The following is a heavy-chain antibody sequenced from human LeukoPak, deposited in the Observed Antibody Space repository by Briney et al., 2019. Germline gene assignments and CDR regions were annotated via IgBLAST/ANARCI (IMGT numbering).Heavy chain of an antibody. D-gene: IGHD2-2*01. V-gene: IGHV3-11*06. CDR1: RLTLSDYY. CDR3: AQIGHCSSTSCYGTFDY. CDR2: ITSSSSYT. Sequence: GRPLRLSCAASRLTLSDYYMSWIRQAPGKGLEWVSYITSSSSYTNYADSVKGRFTISRDNAKNSLYLQMNSLRAEDTAMYHCAQIGHCSSTSCYGTFDYWGQGTLVTVSS. J-gene: IGHJ4*02.